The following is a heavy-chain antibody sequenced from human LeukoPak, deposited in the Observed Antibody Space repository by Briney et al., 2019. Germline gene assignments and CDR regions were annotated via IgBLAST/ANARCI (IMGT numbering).Heavy chain of an antibody. V-gene: IGHV3-23*01. D-gene: IGHD4-11*01. CDR1: GFTFSSYS. Sequence: GGSLRLSCAASGFTFSSYSMSWVRQPPGKGLEWVSAISGSGGSTFYADSVKGRFTISRDSSKNTLYLQMNSLRAEDTAVYYCAKKLVTTSGMYYFDYWGQGTLVTVSS. CDR3: AKKLVTTSGMYYFDY. J-gene: IGHJ4*02. CDR2: ISGSGGST.